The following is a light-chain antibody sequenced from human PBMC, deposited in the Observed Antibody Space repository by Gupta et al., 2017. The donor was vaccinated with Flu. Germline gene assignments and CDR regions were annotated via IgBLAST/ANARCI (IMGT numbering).Light chain of an antibody. V-gene: IGKV3-11*01. Sequence: ETVLTQSPATLSLSPGERATLSCRASQSVSSYLAWYQQKPGQAPRLLIYDASNRATGIPARFSGSGSGTDFTLTISSLEPKDFAVYYCQQRSNSYSFGQGTKLEI. J-gene: IGKJ2*03. CDR3: QQRSNSYS. CDR1: QSVSSY. CDR2: DAS.